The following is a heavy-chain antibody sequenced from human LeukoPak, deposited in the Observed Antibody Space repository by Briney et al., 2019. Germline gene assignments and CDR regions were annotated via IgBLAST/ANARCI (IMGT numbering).Heavy chain of an antibody. CDR1: GGSISSGGYY. V-gene: IGHV4-30-2*01. D-gene: IGHD3-22*01. CDR2: IYHSGST. J-gene: IGHJ6*03. Sequence: SETLSLTCTVSGGSISSGGYYWSCIRQPPGKGLECIGYIYHSGSTYYNPSLKSRVTISVDRSKNQFSLKLSSVTAADTAVYYCASCQDSSGYQDYYYYYMDVWGKGTTVTVSS. CDR3: ASCQDSSGYQDYYYYYMDV.